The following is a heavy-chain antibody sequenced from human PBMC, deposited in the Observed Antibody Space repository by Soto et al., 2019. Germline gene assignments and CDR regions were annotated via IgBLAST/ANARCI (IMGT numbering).Heavy chain of an antibody. CDR2: ISAHNGNT. J-gene: IGHJ4*02. CDR1: GYTFTSYG. D-gene: IGHD1-1*01. Sequence: QVHLVQSGAEVTKPWASVKVSCKASGYTFTSYGITWVRQAPGQGLEWMGWISAHNGNTDYAQKLQGRVIVTRATSTSTADMDLRSLISDDTAVYYCARGRYGDYWGQGALVTVSS. CDR3: ARGRYGDY. V-gene: IGHV1-18*01.